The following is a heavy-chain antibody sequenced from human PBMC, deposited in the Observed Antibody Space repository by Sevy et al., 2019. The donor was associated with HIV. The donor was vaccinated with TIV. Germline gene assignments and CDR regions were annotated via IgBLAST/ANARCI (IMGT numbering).Heavy chain of an antibody. CDR2: ISSSSSYI. D-gene: IGHD4-17*01. J-gene: IGHJ4*02. CDR3: ARDSSDYGDFGRAGTFDY. CDR1: GFTFSSYS. Sequence: GGSLRLSCAASGFTFSSYSMNWVRQAPGKGLEWVSSISSSSSYIYYADSVKGRFTISRDNAKNSLYLQMNSLRAEDTAVYYCARDSSDYGDFGRAGTFDYWGQGTLVTVSS. V-gene: IGHV3-21*01.